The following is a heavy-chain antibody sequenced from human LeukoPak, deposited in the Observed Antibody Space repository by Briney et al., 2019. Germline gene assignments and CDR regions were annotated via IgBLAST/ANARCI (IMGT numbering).Heavy chain of an antibody. CDR1: GFTVSSNY. J-gene: IGHJ4*02. V-gene: IGHV3-66*01. CDR2: IYSGGST. Sequence: GGSLRLSCAASGFTVSSNYMSWVRQAPGKGLEWVSVIYSGGSTYYADSVKGRFTISRDNSKNTLYLQMNSLRAEGTAVYYCARDERYCSGGSCYVLDYWGQGTLVTVSS. CDR3: ARDERYCSGGSCYVLDY. D-gene: IGHD2-15*01.